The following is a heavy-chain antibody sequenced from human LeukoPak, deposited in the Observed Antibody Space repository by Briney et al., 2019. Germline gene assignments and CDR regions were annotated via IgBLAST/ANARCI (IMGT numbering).Heavy chain of an antibody. Sequence: PSETLSLTCTVSGGSISSYYWSWVRQPPGKGLEWIGYIYYSGSTNYKPSLKSRVTISVDTSKNQFSLKLSSVTAADTAVYYCARGGYYGSGNDFRFDPWGQGTLVTVSS. V-gene: IGHV4-59*01. J-gene: IGHJ5*02. CDR1: GGSISSYY. D-gene: IGHD3-10*01. CDR2: IYYSGST. CDR3: ARGGYYGSGNDFRFDP.